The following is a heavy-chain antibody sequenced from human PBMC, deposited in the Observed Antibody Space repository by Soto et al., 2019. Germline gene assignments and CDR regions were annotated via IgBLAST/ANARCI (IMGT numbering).Heavy chain of an antibody. Sequence: GGSLRLSCAASGFTFSSYSMNWVRQAPGKGLEWVSSISSSSSYIYYADSVKGRFTISRDNAKNSLYLQMNSLRAEDTAVYYCTTDSYITIVTVRFDYWGHGTLVTV. V-gene: IGHV3-21*01. J-gene: IGHJ4*01. CDR2: ISSSSSYI. CDR3: TTDSYITIVTVRFDY. CDR1: GFTFSSYS. D-gene: IGHD2-2*02.